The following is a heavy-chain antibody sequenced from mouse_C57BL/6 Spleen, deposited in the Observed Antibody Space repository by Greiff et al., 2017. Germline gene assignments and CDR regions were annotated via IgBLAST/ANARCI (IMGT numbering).Heavy chain of an antibody. Sequence: QVQLQQLGAELVKPGASVTLSCKPSGYTFTSYWMPGVKRGLGQGLDWIGMIHPHSGSTNYNEKFKSKATLTVDKSSSTAYMQLSSLTSEDSEVYYCARSKDGYYVWYFDVWGTGTTVTVSS. CDR2: IHPHSGST. CDR3: ARSKDGYYVWYFDV. V-gene: IGHV1-64*01. CDR1: GYTFTSYW. D-gene: IGHD2-3*01. J-gene: IGHJ1*03.